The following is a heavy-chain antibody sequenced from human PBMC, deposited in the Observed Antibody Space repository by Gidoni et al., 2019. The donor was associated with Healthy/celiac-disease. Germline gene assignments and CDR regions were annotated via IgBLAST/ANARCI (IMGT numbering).Heavy chain of an antibody. V-gene: IGHV4-31*03. CDR1: GGSISSGGSY. Sequence: QVQLQESGPGLVKPSQTLSLTCTVSGGSISSGGSYWSWIRQHPGKGLELIGYIYYSGSTYYNPSLKSRVTISVDTSKNQFSLKLSSVTAADTAVYYCARGGPLWGSGSYYRWFDPWGQGTLVTVSS. J-gene: IGHJ5*02. CDR2: IYYSGST. D-gene: IGHD3-10*01. CDR3: ARGGPLWGSGSYYRWFDP.